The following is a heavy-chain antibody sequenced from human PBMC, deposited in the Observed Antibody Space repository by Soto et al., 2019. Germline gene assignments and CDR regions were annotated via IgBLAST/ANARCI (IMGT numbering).Heavy chain of an antibody. Sequence: GGSLRLSCAASGFTFSSYAMHWVRQAPGKGLEWVAVISYDGSNKYYADSVKGRFTISRDNSKNTLYLQMNSLRAEDTAVYYCARDLYCSSTSCFQYNWFDPWGQGTLVTVSS. J-gene: IGHJ5*02. CDR3: ARDLYCSSTSCFQYNWFDP. CDR1: GFTFSSYA. V-gene: IGHV3-30-3*01. D-gene: IGHD2-2*01. CDR2: ISYDGSNK.